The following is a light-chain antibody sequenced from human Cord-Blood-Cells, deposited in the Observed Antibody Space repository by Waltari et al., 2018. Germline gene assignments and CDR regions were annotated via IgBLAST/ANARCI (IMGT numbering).Light chain of an antibody. J-gene: IGLJ2*01. CDR3: SSYTSSSTV. CDR1: SSDVGGYNY. Sequence: QSAPTQPRSVSGSPGQSVTISCTGTSSDVGGYNYVSWYQQHPGKAPKLMIYDVSKRPSGVPDRFSGSKSGNTASLTISGLQAEDEADYYCSSYTSSSTVFGGGTKLTVL. V-gene: IGLV2-11*01. CDR2: DVS.